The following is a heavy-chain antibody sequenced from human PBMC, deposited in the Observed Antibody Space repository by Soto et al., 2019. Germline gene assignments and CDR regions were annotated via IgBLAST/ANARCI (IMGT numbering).Heavy chain of an antibody. CDR2: INSDGSST. V-gene: IGHV3-74*01. Sequence: PGGSLRLSCAASGFTFSSYWMHWVRQAPGKGLVWVSRINSDGSSTSYADSVKGRFTISRDNAKNTLYLQMNSLRAEDTAIYYCVRDRAFFDTTDYWGHGTLVTVSS. CDR3: VRDRAFFDTTDY. D-gene: IGHD1-26*01. J-gene: IGHJ4*01. CDR1: GFTFSSYW.